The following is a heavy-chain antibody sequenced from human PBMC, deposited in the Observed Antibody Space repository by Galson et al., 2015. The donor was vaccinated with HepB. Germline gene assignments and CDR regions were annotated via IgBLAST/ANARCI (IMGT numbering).Heavy chain of an antibody. J-gene: IGHJ4*02. CDR3: ARHSARTVSGYYFDY. D-gene: IGHD4-17*01. CDR1: GGSISSYY. V-gene: IGHV4-59*08. CDR2: IYYSGST. Sequence: LSLTCTVSGGSISSYYWSWIRQPPGKGLEWIGYIYYSGSTNYNPSLKSRVTISVDTSKNQFSLKLSSVTAADTAVYYCARHSARTVSGYYFDYWGQGTLVTVSS.